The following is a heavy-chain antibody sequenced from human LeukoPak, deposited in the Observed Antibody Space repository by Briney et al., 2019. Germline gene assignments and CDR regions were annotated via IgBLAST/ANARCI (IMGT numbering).Heavy chain of an antibody. Sequence: SETLSLTCTVSGGSISSNNYFWGWIRQPPGEGLEWIGSIFYTGTTYYNPSLKSPVTMSVDTSKNQFSLKLSSVIAADTAVYFCASTVYGGYNVYYFNYWGQGTLVTVSS. CDR2: IFYTGTT. CDR3: ASTVYGGYNVYYFNY. J-gene: IGHJ4*02. CDR1: GGSISSNNYF. V-gene: IGHV4-39*07. D-gene: IGHD4-17*01.